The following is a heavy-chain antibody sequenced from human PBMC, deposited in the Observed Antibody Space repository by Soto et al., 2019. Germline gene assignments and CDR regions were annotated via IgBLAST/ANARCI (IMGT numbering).Heavy chain of an antibody. CDR3: ARGIQCAYYYYMDV. CDR2: MNPNSGNT. V-gene: IGHV1-8*01. Sequence: ASVKVSCKASGYTFTSYDINWVRQATGQGLEWMGWMNPNSGNTGYAQKFQGRVTMTRNTSISTAYMELSSLRSEDTAVYYCARGIQCAYYYYMDVWGKGTTVTVSS. J-gene: IGHJ6*03. CDR1: GYTFTSYD. D-gene: IGHD4-4*01.